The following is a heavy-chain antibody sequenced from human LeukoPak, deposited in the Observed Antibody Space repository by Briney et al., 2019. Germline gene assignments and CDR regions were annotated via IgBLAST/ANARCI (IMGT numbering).Heavy chain of an antibody. V-gene: IGHV3-7*01. Sequence: GGSLRLSCAASGFTFNNYWMSWVRLAPGKGLEWVANIKKDGSEKFYVDSVKGRFTISRDNAKNSLYLQMNSLRAEDTAVYYCARVWDSSSPIDYWGQGTLVTVSS. CDR3: ARVWDSSSPIDY. D-gene: IGHD6-13*01. CDR2: IKKDGSEK. CDR1: GFTFNNYW. J-gene: IGHJ4*02.